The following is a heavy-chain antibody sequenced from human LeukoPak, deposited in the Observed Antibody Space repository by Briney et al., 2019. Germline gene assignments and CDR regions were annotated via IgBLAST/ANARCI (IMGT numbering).Heavy chain of an antibody. CDR3: ARLLWSGQVYDY. CDR1: GGSISTYY. V-gene: IGHV4-4*07. D-gene: IGHD3-3*01. Sequence: PSETPSLTCTVSGGSISTYYWSWIRQSAGKGLEWIGRIYSSGSNNYNPSLKSRVTMSVDTSKNQFSLKLTPVTATDTAVYYCARLLWSGQVYDYWGQGALVTVSS. CDR2: IYSSGSN. J-gene: IGHJ4*02.